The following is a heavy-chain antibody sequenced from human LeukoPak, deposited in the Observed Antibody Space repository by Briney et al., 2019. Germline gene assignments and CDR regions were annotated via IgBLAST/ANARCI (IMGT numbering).Heavy chain of an antibody. J-gene: IGHJ6*04. CDR2: ISSSGSTT. D-gene: IGHD2-15*01. CDR3: ARESCSGGSCSRSGGEVDV. Sequence: PGGSLRLSCAASGFTFSDYYMSWIRQAPGKGLEWVSYISSSGSTTYYADSVKGRFTISRDNAKNSLYLQMNSLRAEDTAVYYCARESCSGGSCSRSGGEVDVWGKGTTVTISS. V-gene: IGHV3-11*01. CDR1: GFTFSDYY.